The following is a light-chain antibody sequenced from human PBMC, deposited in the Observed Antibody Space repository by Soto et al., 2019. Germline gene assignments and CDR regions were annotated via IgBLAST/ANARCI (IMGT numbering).Light chain of an antibody. CDR1: QSVSNSY. Sequence: EIVLTQSPGTLSLSPGERATLSCRASQSVSNSYLAWYQQKPGQAPRLLIYGASSRATDIPDRFSGSGSGTDFTLTISRLDPEDFAVYYCQQYGSSQYTFGQGTKLEIK. V-gene: IGKV3-20*01. J-gene: IGKJ2*01. CDR2: GAS. CDR3: QQYGSSQYT.